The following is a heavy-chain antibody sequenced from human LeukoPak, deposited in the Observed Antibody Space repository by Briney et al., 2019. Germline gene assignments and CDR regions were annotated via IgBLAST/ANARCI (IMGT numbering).Heavy chain of an antibody. V-gene: IGHV3-33*08. CDR2: IWYDGSNK. CDR1: GFTFSSYG. Sequence: GGSLRLSCAASGFTFSSYGMHWVRQAPGKGLEWVAVIWYDGSNKYYADSVKGRFTISRDNSKNTLYLQMNSLRAEDTAVYYCARGIVGATIWSSCFDYWGQGTLVTVSS. CDR3: ARGIVGATIWSSCFDY. J-gene: IGHJ4*02. D-gene: IGHD1-26*01.